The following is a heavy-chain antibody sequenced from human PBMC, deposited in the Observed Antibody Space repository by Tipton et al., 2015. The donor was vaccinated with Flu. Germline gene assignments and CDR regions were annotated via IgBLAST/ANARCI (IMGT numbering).Heavy chain of an antibody. D-gene: IGHD4-11*01. CDR2: IFQTGNT. CDR3: ARRDYSNYVSEPKNWFDP. J-gene: IGHJ5*02. Sequence: GLVKPSETLSLTCSIPGDSIRSPYYWGWIRQPPGKGLEWIGNIFQTGNTSFNPSLKSRVTISVDRSKNQFSLTVSDVSAADTAMYYCARRDYSNYVSEPKNWFDPWGQELMVTVSS. CDR1: GDSIRSPYY. V-gene: IGHV4-38-2*02.